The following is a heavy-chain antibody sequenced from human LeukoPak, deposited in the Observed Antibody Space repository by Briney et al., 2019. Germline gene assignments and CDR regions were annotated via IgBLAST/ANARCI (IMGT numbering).Heavy chain of an antibody. CDR2: INPNSGGT. CDR1: GYTFTGYY. V-gene: IGHV1-2*02. Sequence: ASVKVSCKSSGYTFTGYYMHWVRQAPGQGLEWMGWINPNSGGTNYAQKCQVRVTMTMDTSISTAYMELRRLRSDDTAVYYCARDADYYGSGSYSSLGGPPPWGQGTLVTVSS. D-gene: IGHD3-10*01. J-gene: IGHJ5*02. CDR3: ARDADYYGSGSYSSLGGPPP.